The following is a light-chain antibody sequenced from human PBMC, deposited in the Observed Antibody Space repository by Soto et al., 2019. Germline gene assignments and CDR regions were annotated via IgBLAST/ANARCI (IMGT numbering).Light chain of an antibody. CDR1: QSVSSF. J-gene: IGKJ1*01. CDR2: GAS. CDR3: QQYSNWPSWT. Sequence: EKVMTQSPATLSMSPGERATLSGRASQSVSSFLAWYQQKPGQATRLLIYGASTRATGIPARFSGRGSGTEFTLTFSSLQSEDFAVYYCQQYSNWPSWTFGQGTKVEVK. V-gene: IGKV3-15*01.